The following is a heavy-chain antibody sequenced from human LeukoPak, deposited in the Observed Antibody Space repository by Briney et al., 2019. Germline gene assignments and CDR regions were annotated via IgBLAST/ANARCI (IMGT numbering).Heavy chain of an antibody. Sequence: ASVKVSCKASGYTFTSYDINWVRQATGQGVEWMGWMNPNSGNTGYAQKFQGRVTMTRNTSISTAYMELSSLRSEDTAVYYCAREGPTENQYYYYYYYMDVWGKGTTVTVSS. CDR2: MNPNSGNT. D-gene: IGHD1-14*01. CDR3: AREGPTENQYYYYYYYMDV. V-gene: IGHV1-8*01. J-gene: IGHJ6*03. CDR1: GYTFTSYD.